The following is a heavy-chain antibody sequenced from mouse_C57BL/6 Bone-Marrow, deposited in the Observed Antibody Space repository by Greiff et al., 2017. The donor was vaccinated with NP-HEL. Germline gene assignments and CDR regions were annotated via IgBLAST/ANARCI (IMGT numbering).Heavy chain of an antibody. D-gene: IGHD2-2*01. CDR1: GFTFTDYY. J-gene: IGHJ2*01. CDR2: IRNKANGYTT. V-gene: IGHV7-3*01. CDR3: ARSGGNDGVDY. Sequence: DVKLVESGGGLVQPGGSLSLSCAASGFTFTDYYMSWVRQPPGKALEWMGFIRNKANGYTTEYSATVKGRFTISRYNSQSILYLQMNALGAEDSATYYCARSGGNDGVDYWGQGTTLTVSS.